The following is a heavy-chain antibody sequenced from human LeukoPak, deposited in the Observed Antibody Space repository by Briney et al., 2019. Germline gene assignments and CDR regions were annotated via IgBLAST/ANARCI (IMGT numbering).Heavy chain of an antibody. CDR2: ISGSGGST. V-gene: IGHV3-23*01. Sequence: PGGSLRLSCAASGFTFSNYAMSWVRQAPGKGLEWVSAISGSGGSTYYADSVKGRFTISRDNSKNTLYLQMNSLRAEDTAVYYCAKVLLHLGELSSTTVTTSGAFDIWGQGTMVTVSS. CDR1: GFTFSNYA. J-gene: IGHJ3*02. D-gene: IGHD3-16*02. CDR3: AKVLLHLGELSSTTVTTSGAFDI.